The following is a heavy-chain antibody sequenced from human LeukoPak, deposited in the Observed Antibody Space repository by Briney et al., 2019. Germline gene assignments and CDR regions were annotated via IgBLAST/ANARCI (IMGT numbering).Heavy chain of an antibody. CDR2: IDPSSTYI. Sequence: KPGGSLRLSCSASRFTFSSYTMNWSGQAPGKGLEWVSSIDPSSTYIYYADSVKGRFTISRDNAQNSLYLQMNSLRAEDTAVYYCTRGSYGDYEYWGQGTLVTVSS. CDR1: RFTFSSYT. D-gene: IGHD4-17*01. V-gene: IGHV3-21*01. CDR3: TRGSYGDYEY. J-gene: IGHJ4*02.